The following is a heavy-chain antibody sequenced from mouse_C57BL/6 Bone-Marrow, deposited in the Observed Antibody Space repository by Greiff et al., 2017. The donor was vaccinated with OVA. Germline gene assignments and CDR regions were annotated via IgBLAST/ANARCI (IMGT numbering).Heavy chain of an antibody. D-gene: IGHD2-2*01. CDR3: ARDYYGYDYAMDY. CDR1: GFTFSDYG. Sequence: EVMLVESGGGLVKPGGSLKLSCAASGFTFSDYGMHWVRQAPEKGLEWVAYISSGSSTIYYADTVKGRFTTSRDNAKNTLFLQMTSLRSEDTAMYYCARDYYGYDYAMDYWGQGTSVTVSS. V-gene: IGHV5-17*01. CDR2: ISSGSSTI. J-gene: IGHJ4*01.